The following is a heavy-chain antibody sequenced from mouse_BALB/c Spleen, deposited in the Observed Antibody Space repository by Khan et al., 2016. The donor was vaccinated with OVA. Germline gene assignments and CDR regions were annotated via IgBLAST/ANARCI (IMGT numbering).Heavy chain of an antibody. CDR1: GYSISSDYA. CDR2: IDYSGTT. Sequence: EVELVESGPGLVKPSQSLSLTCTVTGYSISSDYAWTWIRQFPGNKLEWMGYIDYSGTTSYNPSLKSRISITRDTSKNQFFLQLNSVTTEDTATFYCASTRFYYRYSFCAYWGQGTTLTVSS. CDR3: ASTRFYYRYSFCAY. D-gene: IGHD2-14*01. J-gene: IGHJ2*01. V-gene: IGHV3-2*02.